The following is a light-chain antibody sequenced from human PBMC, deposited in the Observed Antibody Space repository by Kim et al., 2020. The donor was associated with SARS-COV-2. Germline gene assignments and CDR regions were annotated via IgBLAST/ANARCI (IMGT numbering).Light chain of an antibody. CDR3: QPYGSSSYI. V-gene: IGKV3-20*01. CDR2: GSS. J-gene: IGKJ2*01. Sequence: LSTREKPHHYCRASHRVSGRYLAWYQQIPGQSPRPLIYGSSCRATGIPDRFSGSGSGTDFTLTINRLDPEDFAVYYCQPYGSSSYIFGQDTKLEI. CDR1: HRVSGRY.